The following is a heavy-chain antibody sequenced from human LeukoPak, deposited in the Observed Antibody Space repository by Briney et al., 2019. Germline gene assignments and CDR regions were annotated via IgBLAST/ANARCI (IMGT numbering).Heavy chain of an antibody. CDR2: IYYSGSA. D-gene: IGHD1-26*01. Sequence: SETLSLTCTVSGGSITSYYWSWIRQPPGKGLEWIGYIYYSGSANYNPSLKSRVTISVDTSKNQFSLKLTSVTAADTAVYYCARGVNSGYFDYCGQGTLVTVSS. V-gene: IGHV4-59*01. CDR3: ARGVNSGYFDY. CDR1: GGSITSYY. J-gene: IGHJ4*02.